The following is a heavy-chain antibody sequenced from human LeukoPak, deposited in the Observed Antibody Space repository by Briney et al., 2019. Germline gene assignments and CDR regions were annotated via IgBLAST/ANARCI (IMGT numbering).Heavy chain of an antibody. D-gene: IGHD3-22*01. J-gene: IGHJ4*02. CDR3: ARDVSSRTMIVVSYDY. CDR2: ISAHNGNT. CDR1: GYTFTSYG. V-gene: IGHV1-18*01. Sequence: GATVKVSCKASGYTFTSYGFSWVRQVPGQGLEWMGWISAHNGNTNYAQHLQGRLTMTTDTSTSTAYMELKSLRSDDTAVYYCARDVSSRTMIVVSYDYWGQGTLVTVSS.